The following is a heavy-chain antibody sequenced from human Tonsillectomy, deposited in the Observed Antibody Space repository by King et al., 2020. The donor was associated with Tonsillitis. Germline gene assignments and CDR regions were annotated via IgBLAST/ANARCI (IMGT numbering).Heavy chain of an antibody. V-gene: IGHV4-59*01. CDR3: AGDKSVLNYYGMDV. J-gene: IGHJ6*02. CDR1: GGSISSYY. D-gene: IGHD4/OR15-4a*01. CDR2: IYYSGST. Sequence: VQLQESGPGLVKPSETLSLTCTVSGGSISSYYWSWIRQPPGKGLEWIGYIYYSGSTNYNPSLKSRVTISVDTSKNQFSLKLSSVTAADTAVYYCAGDKSVLNYYGMDVWGQGTTVTVSS.